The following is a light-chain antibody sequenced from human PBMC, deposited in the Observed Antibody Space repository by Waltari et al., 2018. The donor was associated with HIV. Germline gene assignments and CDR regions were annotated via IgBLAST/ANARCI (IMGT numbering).Light chain of an antibody. J-gene: IGLJ1*01. CDR3: CSYAGHSTYV. Sequence: QSALTQPASVSGSPGQSITISCTGTSSDVGYYNYVSWYQHHPPDAPKRIISDVTKRPSVVSNRFSGSKSGDTASLTISGLQAEDDADYYCCSYAGHSTYVYVTGTKVIVL. CDR1: SSDVGYYNY. V-gene: IGLV2-23*02. CDR2: DVT.